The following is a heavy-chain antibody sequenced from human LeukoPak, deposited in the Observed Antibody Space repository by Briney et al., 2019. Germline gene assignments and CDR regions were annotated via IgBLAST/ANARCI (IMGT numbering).Heavy chain of an antibody. CDR3: ARDLGGYSYGTDY. CDR2: IIPIFGTA. J-gene: IGHJ4*02. D-gene: IGHD5-18*01. CDR1: GGTFSRYA. Sequence: ASVKVSCKASGGTFSRYAISWVRQAPGQGLEWMGRIIPIFGTANYAQKFQGRVTITTDESTSTAYMELSSLRSEDTAVYYCARDLGGYSYGTDYWGQGTLVTVSS. V-gene: IGHV1-69*05.